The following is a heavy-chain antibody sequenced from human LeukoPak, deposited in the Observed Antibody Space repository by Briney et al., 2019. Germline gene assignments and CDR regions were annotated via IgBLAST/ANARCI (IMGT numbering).Heavy chain of an antibody. CDR1: GFTFSSYW. CDR3: ASSVYCGGDCSHYYRLLPPRAFDI. V-gene: IGHV3-48*04. Sequence: PGGSLRLSCAASGFTFSSYWMSWVRQAPGKGLEWVSYISSSGSTIYYADSVKGRFTISRDNAKNSLYLQMNSLRAEDTAVYYCASSVYCGGDCSHYYRLLPPRAFDIWGQGTMVTVSS. CDR2: ISSSGSTI. J-gene: IGHJ3*02. D-gene: IGHD2-21*02.